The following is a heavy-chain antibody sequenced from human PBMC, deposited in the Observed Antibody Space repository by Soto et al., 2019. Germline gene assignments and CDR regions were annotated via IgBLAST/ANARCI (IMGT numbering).Heavy chain of an antibody. CDR3: ARDRVMLTSGGASEEWGIDS. Sequence: QVQLQESGPGLVKPSQTLSLTCTVSGDSITSGVHYWSCIRQLPGKGLEWIGYIFYSGPTYYSPSLKSRVTISVDTSKNQFSLKMNSVTAADTAVYYCARDRVMLTSGGASEEWGIDSWGQGTLVTVSS. CDR2: IFYSGPT. D-gene: IGHD3-16*01. J-gene: IGHJ4*02. CDR1: GDSITSGVHY. V-gene: IGHV4-31*03.